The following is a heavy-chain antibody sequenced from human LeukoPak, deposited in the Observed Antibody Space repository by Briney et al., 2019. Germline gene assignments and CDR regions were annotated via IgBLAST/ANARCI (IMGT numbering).Heavy chain of an antibody. CDR3: ASDYDIYPD. Sequence: PGGSLRLSCAASGFTFNNYAMSWVRQAPGKGLEWVSVISGSGGFTYYADSVKGRFTISRDNSKNTLYLQMNSLRAEDTAVYYCASDYDIYPDWGQGALVSVSS. CDR1: GFTFNNYA. D-gene: IGHD3-9*01. J-gene: IGHJ4*02. CDR2: ISGSGGFT. V-gene: IGHV3-23*01.